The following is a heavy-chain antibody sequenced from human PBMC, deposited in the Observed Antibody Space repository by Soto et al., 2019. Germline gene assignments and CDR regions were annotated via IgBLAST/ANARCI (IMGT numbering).Heavy chain of an antibody. CDR3: ARAQQQLVIYYFDY. CDR1: GYTFTSYA. V-gene: IGHV1-3*01. D-gene: IGHD6-13*01. Sequence: VQLVQSGAEVKKPGASVKVSCKASGYTFTSYAMHWVRQAPGQRLEWMGWINAGNGNTKYSQKFQGRVTITRDTSASTAYMELSSLRSEDTAVYYCARAQQQLVIYYFDYWGQGTLVTVSS. CDR2: INAGNGNT. J-gene: IGHJ4*02.